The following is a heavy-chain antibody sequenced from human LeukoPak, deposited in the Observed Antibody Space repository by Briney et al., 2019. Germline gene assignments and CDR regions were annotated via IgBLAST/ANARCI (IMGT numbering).Heavy chain of an antibody. D-gene: IGHD4-11*01. CDR3: AKVGLPVTTILDYFDY. CDR1: GFTFSSYG. CDR2: TSYDGSNK. V-gene: IGHV3-30*18. Sequence: GRSLRLSCAASGFTFSSYGMHWVRQAPGKGLEWVALTSYDGSNKYYADSVKGRFTISRDNSKNTLYLQMNSLRAEDTAVYYCAKVGLPVTTILDYFDYWGQGTLVTVSS. J-gene: IGHJ4*02.